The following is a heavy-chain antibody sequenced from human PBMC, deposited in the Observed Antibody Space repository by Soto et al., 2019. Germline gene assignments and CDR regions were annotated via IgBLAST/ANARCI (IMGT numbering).Heavy chain of an antibody. D-gene: IGHD3-10*01. CDR2: ITWSRGVK. CDR3: AKDEEIGAGSSFLCSFDL. CDR1: GFTFDDYG. V-gene: IGHV3-9*01. J-gene: IGHJ3*01. Sequence: EVQLVESGGGLVQPGRSLRLSCAASGFTFDDYGMHWVRQAPGKGLEWVSGITWSRGVKSYADSVKGRFTISRDSAKNYLSLHMNSLRAEDTDVYYCAKDEEIGAGSSFLCSFDLWVQGTLVSVSP.